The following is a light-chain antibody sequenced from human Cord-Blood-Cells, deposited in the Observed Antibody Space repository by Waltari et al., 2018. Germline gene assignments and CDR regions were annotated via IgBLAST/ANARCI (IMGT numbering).Light chain of an antibody. CDR3: SSYTSRDTLV. Sequence: QSALTQPASVSGSPGQSITISCTGTSSDVGASKYVSWYQKHTSKAPKLMSYEVSMQPSGVFNVFPASKSGNTASLTISGLQAEDEADYYCSSYTSRDTLVFGGGTKLTVL. J-gene: IGLJ2*01. CDR2: EVS. V-gene: IGLV2-14*01. CDR1: SSDVGASKY.